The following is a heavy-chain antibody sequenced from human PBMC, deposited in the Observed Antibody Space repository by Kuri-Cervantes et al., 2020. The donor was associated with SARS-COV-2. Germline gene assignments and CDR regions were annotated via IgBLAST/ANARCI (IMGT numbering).Heavy chain of an antibody. V-gene: IGHV1-2*02. CDR1: GYTFTGYY. D-gene: IGHD3-10*01. CDR2: INPNSGGT. Sequence: ASVKVSRKASGYTFTGYYMHWVRQAPGQGLEWMGWINPNSGGTNYAQKFQGRVTMTRDTSISTAYMELRSLRSDDTAVYYCARDMGDRLLWFGELLYWGQGTLVTVSS. J-gene: IGHJ4*02. CDR3: ARDMGDRLLWFGELLY.